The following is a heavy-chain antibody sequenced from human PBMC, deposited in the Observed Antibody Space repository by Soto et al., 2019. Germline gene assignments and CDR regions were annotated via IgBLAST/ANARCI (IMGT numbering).Heavy chain of an antibody. D-gene: IGHD6-13*01. V-gene: IGHV4-30-4*01. J-gene: IGHJ4*02. Sequence: SETLSLTCTVSGRSISSVNYYWSWIRQPPGKGLEWIGYIYYSGNTYYNPSLKSRVTISVDTSKNQFSLKLSSVTAADTAVYYCARQGSWSLDYWGQGTLVTVSS. CDR3: ARQGSWSLDY. CDR1: GRSISSVNYY. CDR2: IYYSGNT.